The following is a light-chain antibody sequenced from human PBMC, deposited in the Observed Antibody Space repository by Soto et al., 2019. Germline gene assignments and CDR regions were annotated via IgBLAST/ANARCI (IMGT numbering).Light chain of an antibody. CDR3: QQYGGSRWT. J-gene: IGKJ1*01. CDR1: QSVSSSY. CDR2: GAS. Sequence: EIVLTQSPGTLSLSPGERATLSCRASQSVSSSYLAWFQQKPGQAPRLLIYGASSRVTGIPDRFSGSGSGTGFTLTISRLEPEDFAVYYCQQYGGSRWTFGQGTKVEIK. V-gene: IGKV3-20*01.